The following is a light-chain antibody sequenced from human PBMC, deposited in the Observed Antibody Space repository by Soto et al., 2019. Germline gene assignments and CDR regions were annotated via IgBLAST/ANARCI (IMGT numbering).Light chain of an antibody. Sequence: QSVLTQPPSASGTPGQRVTISCSGSSSNIGSNTVNWYQQLPGTAPKLLIYSNNQRPSGVPDRFSGSKSGTSASLAISGLQSADGADYYCAAWDDSLNGPYVVFGGGTKLTVL. J-gene: IGLJ2*01. CDR3: AAWDDSLNGPYVV. V-gene: IGLV1-44*01. CDR2: SNN. CDR1: SSNIGSNT.